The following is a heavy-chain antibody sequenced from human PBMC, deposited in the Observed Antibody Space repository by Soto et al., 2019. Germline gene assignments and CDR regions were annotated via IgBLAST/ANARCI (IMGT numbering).Heavy chain of an antibody. V-gene: IGHV1-24*01. J-gene: IGHJ6*02. CDR2: FDPEDGET. CDR1: GYTLTELS. CDR3: AKHGRYSYGYTPRYYYGMDV. Sequence: GASVKVSCKVSGYTLTELSMHWVRQAPGKGLEWMGGFDPEDGETIYAQKFQGRVTMTEDTSTDTAYMELSSLRSEDTAVYYCAKHGRYSYGYTPRYYYGMDVWGQGTTVTVSS. D-gene: IGHD5-18*01.